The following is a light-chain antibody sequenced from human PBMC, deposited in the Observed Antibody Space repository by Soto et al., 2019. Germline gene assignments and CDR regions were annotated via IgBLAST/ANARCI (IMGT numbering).Light chain of an antibody. CDR1: QSISIH. CDR2: GAS. J-gene: IGKJ1*01. Sequence: EIVMTQSPATLSVSTGERATLSCRASQSISIHLAWYQQKPGQAPRLLIYGASSRATGIPDRFSGSGSGTDFTLTISRLEPEDFGVYYCQQYGSSSRTFGQGTKVDIK. CDR3: QQYGSSSRT. V-gene: IGKV3-20*01.